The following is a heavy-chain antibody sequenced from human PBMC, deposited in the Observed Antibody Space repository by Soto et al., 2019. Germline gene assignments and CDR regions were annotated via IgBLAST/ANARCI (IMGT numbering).Heavy chain of an antibody. CDR2: INPANGNT. Sequence: QVQLVQSGAELKKPGASVNISCQASGFTFSDTLINWVRQGPGQRLEWMGWINPANGNTRYSESFQDRVTISSLSSASTAYVALSYLTSEDTAVYYCARDIVSGGPRAKDAFEVWGQGTMITVSS. CDR1: GFTFSDTL. J-gene: IGHJ3*01. CDR3: ARDIVSGGPRAKDAFEV. V-gene: IGHV1-3*01. D-gene: IGHD1-26*01.